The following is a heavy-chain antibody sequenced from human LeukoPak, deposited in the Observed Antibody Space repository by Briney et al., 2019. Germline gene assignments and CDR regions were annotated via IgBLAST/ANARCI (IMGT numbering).Heavy chain of an antibody. CDR3: ASPSEDYYDSSGSNAFDI. J-gene: IGHJ3*02. D-gene: IGHD3-22*01. Sequence: GESLKISCKGSGYSFTSYWIGWVSQMPGKGLEWMGIIYPGDSDTRYSPSFQGQVTISADKSISTAYLQWSSLKASDTAMYYCASPSEDYYDSSGSNAFDIWGQGTMVTVSS. CDR2: IYPGDSDT. V-gene: IGHV5-51*01. CDR1: GYSFTSYW.